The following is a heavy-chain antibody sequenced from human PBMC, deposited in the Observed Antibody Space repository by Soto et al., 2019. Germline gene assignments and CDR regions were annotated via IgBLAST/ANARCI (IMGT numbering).Heavy chain of an antibody. CDR2: IYYSGST. CDR1: GGSVSSGSYY. J-gene: IGHJ6*02. CDR3: AREEGYSHYYYGMDV. D-gene: IGHD5-18*01. V-gene: IGHV4-31*03. Sequence: SETLSLTCTVSGGSVSSGSYYWSWIRQPPGKGLEWIGYIYYSGSTYYNPSLKSRVTISVDTSKNQFSLKLSSVTAADTAVYYCAREEGYSHYYYGMDVWGQGTTVTVSS.